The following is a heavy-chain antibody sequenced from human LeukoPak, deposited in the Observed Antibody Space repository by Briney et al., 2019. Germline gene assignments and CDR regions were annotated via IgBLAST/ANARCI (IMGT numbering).Heavy chain of an antibody. Sequence: GGSLRLSCAASGFTFSSYAMHWVRQAPGKGLEWVAVISYDGSNKYYADSVKGRFTISRDNSKNTLYLQMNSLRAEDTAVYYCARDATRGGDFDSWGQGTLVTVSS. CDR3: ARDATRGGDFDS. D-gene: IGHD2-15*01. J-gene: IGHJ4*02. V-gene: IGHV3-30*04. CDR2: ISYDGSNK. CDR1: GFTFSSYA.